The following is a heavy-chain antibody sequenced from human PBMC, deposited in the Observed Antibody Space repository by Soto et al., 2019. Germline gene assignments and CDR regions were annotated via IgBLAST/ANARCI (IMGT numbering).Heavy chain of an antibody. V-gene: IGHV3-23*01. CDR3: AKDHSRAESGTTDY. J-gene: IGHJ4*02. D-gene: IGHD1-1*01. CDR2: ISGSGGST. CDR1: GFTFSSYA. Sequence: GGSLRLSCAASGFTFSSYAMSWVRQAPGRGLEWVSAISGSGGSTYYADSVKGRFTISRDNSKNTLYLQMNSLRAEDTAVYYCAKDHSRAESGTTDYWGQGTLVTVSS.